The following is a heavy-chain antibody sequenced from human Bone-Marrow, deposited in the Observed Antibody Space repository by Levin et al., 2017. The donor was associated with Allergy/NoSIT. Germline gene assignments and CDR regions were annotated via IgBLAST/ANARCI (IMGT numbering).Heavy chain of an antibody. CDR1: GVSPNSGGHY. J-gene: IGHJ2*01. D-gene: IGHD3-10*01. Sequence: SSETLSLTCTVSGVSPNSGGHYWSWVRQHPGKGLEWIGCIYYSGSTYYNPSLKSRLGISIDTSQNPFSLRMTSVTAADTSIYFCARVDGYGSERYARKPRWDFDLWGRGTLVAVSS. CDR2: IYYSGST. CDR3: ARVDGYGSERYARKPRWDFDL. V-gene: IGHV4-31*03.